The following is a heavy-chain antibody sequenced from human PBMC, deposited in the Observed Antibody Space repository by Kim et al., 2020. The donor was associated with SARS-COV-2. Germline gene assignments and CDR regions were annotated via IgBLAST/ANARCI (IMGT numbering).Heavy chain of an antibody. D-gene: IGHD3-10*01. CDR1: GFTFSSYS. Sequence: GGSLRLSCAASGFTFSSYSMSWVRQAPGKGLEWVSGISGSGGNPYYADSVRGRFTISRDNSRNTLYLQMNSLRAEDTAVYYCAKRSLLGSGSYEDYWGQG. V-gene: IGHV3-23*01. J-gene: IGHJ4*02. CDR3: AKRSLLGSGSYEDY. CDR2: ISGSGGNP.